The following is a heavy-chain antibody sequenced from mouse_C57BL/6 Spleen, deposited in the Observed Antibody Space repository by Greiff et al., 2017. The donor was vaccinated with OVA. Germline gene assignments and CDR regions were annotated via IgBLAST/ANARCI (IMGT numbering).Heavy chain of an antibody. J-gene: IGHJ4*01. CDR3: ARDDSYAMDY. Sequence: VKLQQSGAELVRPGASVKLSCKASGYTFTDYYINWVKQRPGQGLEWIARIYPGSGKTYYNEKFKGKATLTAEKSSSTAYMQLSSLTSEDSAVYFCARDDSYAMDYWGQGTSVTVSS. CDR1: GYTFTDYY. V-gene: IGHV1-76*01. D-gene: IGHD2-12*01. CDR2: IYPGSGKT.